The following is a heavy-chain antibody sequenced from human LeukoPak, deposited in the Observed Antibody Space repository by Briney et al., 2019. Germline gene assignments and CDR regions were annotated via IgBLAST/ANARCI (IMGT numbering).Heavy chain of an antibody. CDR1: GYTFTGYY. D-gene: IGHD3-22*01. CDR3: AREGYYDSSGYRDY. CDR2: INPNSGGT. V-gene: IGHV1-2*02. J-gene: IGHJ4*02. Sequence: ASVKASCKASGYTFTGYYMHWVRQAPGQGLEWMGWINPNSGGTNYAQKFQGRVTMTRDTSISTAYMELSRLRSDDTAVYYCAREGYYDSSGYRDYWGQGTLVTVSS.